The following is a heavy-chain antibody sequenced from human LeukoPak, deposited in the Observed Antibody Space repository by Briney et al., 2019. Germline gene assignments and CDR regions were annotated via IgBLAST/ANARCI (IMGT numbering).Heavy chain of an antibody. Sequence: PGGSLRLSCAASGFTFKEYGMSWVRQAPGKGLEWVSTINDNGANTHYADSVKGRFTISRDSSKNTLFLQMNSLRADDTARYYCTKGDGGWYSIDSWGQGTLIIVSS. CDR1: GFTFKEYG. J-gene: IGHJ4*02. CDR2: INDNGANT. D-gene: IGHD6-19*01. V-gene: IGHV3-23*01. CDR3: TKGDGGWYSIDS.